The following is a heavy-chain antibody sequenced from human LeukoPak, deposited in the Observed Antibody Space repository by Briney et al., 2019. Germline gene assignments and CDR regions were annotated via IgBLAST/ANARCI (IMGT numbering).Heavy chain of an antibody. D-gene: IGHD2-2*01. Sequence: ASVKVSCRASGYTFTSYDINWVRQATGQGLEWMGWMNPNSGNTGYAQKFQGRVTMTRNTSISTAYMELSSLRSEDTAVYYCARPVVPAANAFDIWGQGTMVTVSS. V-gene: IGHV1-8*01. CDR3: ARPVVPAANAFDI. J-gene: IGHJ3*02. CDR1: GYTFTSYD. CDR2: MNPNSGNT.